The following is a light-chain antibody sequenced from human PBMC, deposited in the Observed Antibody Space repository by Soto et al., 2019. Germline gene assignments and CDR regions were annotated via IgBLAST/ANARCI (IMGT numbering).Light chain of an antibody. CDR2: AAS. V-gene: IGKV1-39*01. J-gene: IGKJ1*01. CDR3: QQSYSTPPWT. CDR1: QSIVTY. Sequence: DIQMTQSPSSLSASVVDRVTITCRASQSIVTYLNWYLHKPGKAPKLLIYAASNLQSGVPSRFSGSGSGTDFTLTISSLQPEDFATYFCQQSYSTPPWTFGQGTKVEIK.